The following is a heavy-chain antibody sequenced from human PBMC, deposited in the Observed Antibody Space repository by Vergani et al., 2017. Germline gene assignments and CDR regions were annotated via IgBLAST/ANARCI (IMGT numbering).Heavy chain of an antibody. CDR1: GGTFSSYT. CDR2: IIPILGIA. V-gene: IGHV1-69*02. D-gene: IGHD2-2*01. CDR3: ARFSWMNGAVVPNYYYYYMDV. Sequence: QVQLVQSGAEVKKPGSSVKVSCKASGGTFSSYTIIWVRQAPGQGLEWMGRIIPILGIANYAQKFQGRVTITAAKSTSTAYMELSSLSYEDTAVYYCARFSWMNGAVVPNYYYYYMDVWGKGTTVTVSS. J-gene: IGHJ6*03.